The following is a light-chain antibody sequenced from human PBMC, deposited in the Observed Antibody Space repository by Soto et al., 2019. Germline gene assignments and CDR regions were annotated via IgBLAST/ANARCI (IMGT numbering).Light chain of an antibody. Sequence: EIVMTQSPATLSVSPGERATLSCRASQSISSYLAWYQQKPGQAPRLLVYGASTRATGIPVRFSGSGSGTEFTLTISSLQSEDVAVYYCLQDNDWPPMYTFGQGTQLE. V-gene: IGKV3-15*01. CDR3: LQDNDWPPMYT. CDR1: QSISSY. CDR2: GAS. J-gene: IGKJ2*01.